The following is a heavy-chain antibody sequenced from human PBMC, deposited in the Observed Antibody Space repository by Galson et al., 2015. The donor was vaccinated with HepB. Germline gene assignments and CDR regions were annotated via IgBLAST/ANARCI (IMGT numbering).Heavy chain of an antibody. CDR2: INPNSGGT. J-gene: IGHJ6*02. CDR3: ARDQSITEDGGMDV. CDR1: GYTFTGYY. Sequence: SVKVSCKASGYTFTGYYMHWVRQAPGQGLEWVGRINPNSGGTNYAQKFQGRVTMTRDTSISTAYMELSRLRSDDTAVYYCARDQSITEDGGMDVWGQGTTVTVSS. D-gene: IGHD2-21*01. V-gene: IGHV1-2*06.